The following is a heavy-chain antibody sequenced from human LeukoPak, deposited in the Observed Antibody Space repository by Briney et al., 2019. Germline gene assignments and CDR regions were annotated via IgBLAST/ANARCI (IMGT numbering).Heavy chain of an antibody. CDR3: ARGYNWNEGRDY. Sequence: PSETLSLTCTVSGGSISSYYWSWIRQPPGKGLEWIGYIYYSGSTNYNPSLKSRVTISVDTSKNQFSLKLSSVTAADTAVYYCARGYNWNEGRDYWGQGTLVTVSS. J-gene: IGHJ4*02. CDR2: IYYSGST. CDR1: GGSISSYY. D-gene: IGHD1-20*01. V-gene: IGHV4-59*01.